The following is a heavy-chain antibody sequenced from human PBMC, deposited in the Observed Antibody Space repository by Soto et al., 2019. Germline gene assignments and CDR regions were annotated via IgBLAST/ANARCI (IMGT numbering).Heavy chain of an antibody. CDR3: ARDTLYGGNSEWYFDL. J-gene: IGHJ2*01. CDR2: ISAYNGNT. D-gene: IGHD4-17*01. V-gene: IGHV1-18*01. CDR1: GYTFTSYG. Sequence: ASVKVSCKASGYTFTSYGISWVRQAPGQGLEWMGWISAYNGNTNYAQKLQGRVTMTTDTSTSTAYMELRSLRSDDTAVYYCARDTLYGGNSEWYFDLWGRGTLVTVSS.